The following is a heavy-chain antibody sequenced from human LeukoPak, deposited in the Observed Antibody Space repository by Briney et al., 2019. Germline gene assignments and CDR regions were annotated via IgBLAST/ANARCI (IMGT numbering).Heavy chain of an antibody. CDR3: ARGQQQLVRYWYFDL. V-gene: IGHV4-59*08. CDR2: IYYSGST. J-gene: IGHJ2*01. D-gene: IGHD6-13*01. CDR1: GGSISSYY. Sequence: SETLSLTCTVSGGSISSYYWSWIRQPPGKGLEWIGYIYYSGSTNYNPSLKSRVTISVDTSKNQFSLKLSSVTAADTAVYYCARGQQQLVRYWYFDLWGRGTLVTVSS.